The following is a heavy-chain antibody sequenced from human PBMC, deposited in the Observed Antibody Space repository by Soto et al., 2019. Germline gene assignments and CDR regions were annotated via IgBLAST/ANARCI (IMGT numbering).Heavy chain of an antibody. CDR2: INHSGNT. V-gene: IGHV4-34*01. J-gene: IGHJ4*02. CDR1: GKSLSGYY. CDR3: ARHHVRGRTIAGAAEF. D-gene: IGHD1-26*01. Sequence: PETLSLTCAVYGKSLSGYYWSWIRQPPGKALEWIGEINHSGNTNYNPSLKSRVTISVDTSKNQLFLNLSSVTAADTAMYYCARHHVRGRTIAGAAEFWGQGTLVTRSS.